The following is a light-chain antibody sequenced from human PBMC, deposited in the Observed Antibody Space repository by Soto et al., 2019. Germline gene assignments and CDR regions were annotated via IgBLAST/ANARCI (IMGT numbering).Light chain of an antibody. J-gene: IGKJ2*01. Sequence: EIVMTQSPATLSLSPGERATHSCRASQSVRIFVAWYQQKPGQAPRLLIYDASNRATGIPDRFSGSGSGTDFTLTISSLEPEDFAVYYCQQRGNWPLYTFGQGTKVDIK. CDR3: QQRGNWPLYT. CDR2: DAS. V-gene: IGKV3-11*01. CDR1: QSVRIF.